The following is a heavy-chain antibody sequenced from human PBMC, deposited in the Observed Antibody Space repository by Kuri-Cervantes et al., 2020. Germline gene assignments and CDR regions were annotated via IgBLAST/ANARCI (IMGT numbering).Heavy chain of an antibody. D-gene: IGHD1-26*01. V-gene: IGHV4-61*01. CDR2: MFYTGSS. Sequence: SETLSLTCTVSGDSVSSGRYFWSWIRQPPGKGLEWIGYMFYTGSSNYNPSLKSRVTISVDTSKNQFSLKLSSVTAADTAVYYCARPANSGSYYYWGQGTLVTVSS. J-gene: IGHJ4*02. CDR1: GDSVSSGRYF. CDR3: ARPANSGSYYY.